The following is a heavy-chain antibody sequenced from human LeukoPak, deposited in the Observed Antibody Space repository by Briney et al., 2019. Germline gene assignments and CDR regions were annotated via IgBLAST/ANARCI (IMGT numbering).Heavy chain of an antibody. CDR1: GYTFTGYY. CDR3: ARIGIAAAPRDLRY. D-gene: IGHD6-13*01. J-gene: IGHJ4*02. Sequence: ASAKVSCKASGYTFTGYYMHWVRQAPGQGLEWMGWINPNSGGTNYAQKFQGRVTMTRDTSISTAYMELSRLRSDDTAVYYCARIGIAAAPRDLRYWGQGTLVTVSS. CDR2: INPNSGGT. V-gene: IGHV1-2*02.